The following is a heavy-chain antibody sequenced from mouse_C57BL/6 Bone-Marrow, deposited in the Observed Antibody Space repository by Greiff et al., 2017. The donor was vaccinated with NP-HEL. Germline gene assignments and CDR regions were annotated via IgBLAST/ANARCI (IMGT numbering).Heavy chain of an antibody. J-gene: IGHJ2*01. D-gene: IGHD1-1*01. Sequence: EVQLQESGAELVRPGASVKLSCTASGFNIKDDYMHWVKQRPEQGLEWIGWIDPENGDTEYASKFQGKATITADTSSNTAYLQLSSLTSEDTAVYYCTLTHYYGSSYEDYWGQGTTLTVSS. CDR2: IDPENGDT. CDR3: TLTHYYGSSYEDY. V-gene: IGHV14-4*01. CDR1: GFNIKDDY.